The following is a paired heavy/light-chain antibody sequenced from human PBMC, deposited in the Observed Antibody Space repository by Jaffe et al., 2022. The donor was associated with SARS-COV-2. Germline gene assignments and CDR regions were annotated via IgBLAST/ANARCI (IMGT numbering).Heavy chain of an antibody. CDR2: ISYDGSNK. CDR1: GFTFSSYA. J-gene: IGHJ3*02. V-gene: IGHV3-30*04. CDR3: AREASIAAAGSDGGGAFDI. D-gene: IGHD6-13*01. Sequence: QVQLVESGGGVVQPGRSLRLSCAASGFTFSSYAMHWVRQAPGKGLEWVAVISYDGSNKYYADSVKGRFTISRDNSKNTLYLQMNSLRAEDTAVYYCAREASIAAAGSDGGGAFDIWGQGTMVTVSS.
Light chain of an antibody. Sequence: QAGLTQPPSVSKGLRQTATLTCTGNSNNVGNQGAAWLQHHQGHPPKLLSYRNNNRPSGISERLSASRSGNTASLTITGLQPEDEADYYCSAWDSSLRAWVFGGGTKLTVL. CDR1: SNNVGNQG. V-gene: IGLV10-54*01. J-gene: IGLJ3*02. CDR3: SAWDSSLRAWV. CDR2: RNN.